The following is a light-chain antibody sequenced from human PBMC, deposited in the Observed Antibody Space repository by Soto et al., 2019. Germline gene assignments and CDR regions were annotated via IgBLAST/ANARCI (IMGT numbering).Light chain of an antibody. CDR2: KVS. CDR1: QSVNNW. CDR3: HQYSFYPRT. V-gene: IGKV1-5*03. J-gene: IGKJ1*01. Sequence: DIPMTQSPSTLSASVGDRVTIICRASQSVNNWSAWYQQKPGKVPNLLISKVSTLEGGVPARFSGSGTGTELTPTISSLQPDDTGTYYCHQYSFYPRTFGQETKVEIK.